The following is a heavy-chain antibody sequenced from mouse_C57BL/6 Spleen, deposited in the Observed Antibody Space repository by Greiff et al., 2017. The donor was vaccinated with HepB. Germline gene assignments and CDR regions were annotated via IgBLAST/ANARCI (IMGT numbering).Heavy chain of an antibody. CDR1: GYAFSSSW. CDR2: IYPGDGDT. J-gene: IGHJ4*01. CDR3: AREIITTVVSYYYAMDY. D-gene: IGHD1-1*01. V-gene: IGHV1-82*01. Sequence: VQLQQSGPELVKPGASVKISCKASGYAFSSSWMNWVKQRPGKGLEWIGRIYPGDGDTNYNGKFKGKATLTADKSSSTAYMQLSSLTSEDSAVYCCAREIITTVVSYYYAMDYWGQGTSVTVSS.